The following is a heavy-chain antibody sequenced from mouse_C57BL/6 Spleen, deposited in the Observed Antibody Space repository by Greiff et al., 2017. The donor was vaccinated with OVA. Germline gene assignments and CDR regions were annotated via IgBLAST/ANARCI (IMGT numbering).Heavy chain of an antibody. CDR3: ARVRVYFDY. V-gene: IGHV3-6*01. CDR1: GYSITSGYY. D-gene: IGHD3-2*02. CDR2: ISYDGSN. Sequence: EVQLQQSGPGLVKPSQSLSLTCSVTGYSITSGYYWNWIRQFPGNKLEWMGYISYDGSNNYNPSLKNRISITRDTSKNQFFLKLNSVTTEDTATYYCARVRVYFDYWGQGTTLTASS. J-gene: IGHJ2*01.